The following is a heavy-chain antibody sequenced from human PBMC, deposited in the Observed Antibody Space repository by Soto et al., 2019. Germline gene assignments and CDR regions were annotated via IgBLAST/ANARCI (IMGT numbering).Heavy chain of an antibody. Sequence: QITLKESGPTLVKPTQTLTLTCTFSGFSLSTSGVGVGWIRQPPGKALEWLALIYWDDDKRYSPSLKSRLTITKDTSKNQVVLTMTNMDPVDTATYYCAHRRVEVAVAAPYYFDYWGQGTLVTVSS. CDR1: GFSLSTSGVG. V-gene: IGHV2-5*02. CDR2: IYWDDDK. J-gene: IGHJ4*02. CDR3: AHRRVEVAVAAPYYFDY. D-gene: IGHD6-19*01.